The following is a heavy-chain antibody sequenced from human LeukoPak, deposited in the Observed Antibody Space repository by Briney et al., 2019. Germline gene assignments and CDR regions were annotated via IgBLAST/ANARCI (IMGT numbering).Heavy chain of an antibody. CDR2: ISYDGSNK. V-gene: IGHV3-30-3*01. D-gene: IGHD1-26*01. Sequence: GRSLRLSCAASGFTFSSYAMHWVRQAPGKGLEWVAVISYDGSNKYYADSVKGRFTISRDNSKNTLYLQMNSLRAEDTAVYYCARAEYGSYTREENYFDYWGQGTLVTVSS. J-gene: IGHJ4*02. CDR1: GFTFSSYA. CDR3: ARAEYGSYTREENYFDY.